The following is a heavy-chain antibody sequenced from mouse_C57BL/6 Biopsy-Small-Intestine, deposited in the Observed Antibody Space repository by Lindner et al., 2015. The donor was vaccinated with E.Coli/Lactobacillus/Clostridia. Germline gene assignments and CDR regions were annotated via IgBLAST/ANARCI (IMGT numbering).Heavy chain of an antibody. CDR1: GYTFTDYY. J-gene: IGHJ3*01. Sequence: SVKVSCKASGYTFTDYYIHWVRQAPGQGLEWMGWMNPKTGGTSFPQKFQGRVTMTRDTSTRTASMELRRLRSDDTGLYFCAREFLEESRNSDAFDLWGQGTMVTVS. D-gene: IGHD2-3*01. CDR2: MNPKTGGT. V-gene: IGHV1-22*01. CDR3: AREFLEESRNSDAFDL.